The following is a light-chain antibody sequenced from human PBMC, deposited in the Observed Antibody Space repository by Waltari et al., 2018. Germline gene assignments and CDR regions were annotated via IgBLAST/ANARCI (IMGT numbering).Light chain of an antibody. CDR1: VLPKQY. V-gene: IGLV3-25*03. Sequence: SFELTQPPSVSVSPGQTARITCSGDVLPKQYAHWYQQRPGQAPLLIIYKDTERPSGITERFSGPSSGTTVTLTISGVLAEDEADYHCQSADSSGAYVVFGGGTKLTVL. CDR3: QSADSSGAYVV. CDR2: KDT. J-gene: IGLJ2*01.